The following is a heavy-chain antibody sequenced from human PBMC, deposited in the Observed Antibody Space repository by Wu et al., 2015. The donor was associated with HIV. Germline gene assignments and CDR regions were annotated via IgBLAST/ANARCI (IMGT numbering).Heavy chain of an antibody. CDR3: ARDGGIDWDDSGSEF. J-gene: IGHJ4*02. D-gene: IGHD1-1*01. V-gene: IGHV1-18*01. Sequence: QVHLVQSGGEMKKPGASLNISCNVSGYNISDYGISWVRQAPGQGLEWMGWINGVRQAPVQGLEWLPWATGHNHNTKYAEKFQDRITLTIDTSVNTVYMELRSLTSDDTAVYYCARDGGIDWDDSGSEFWGQGTLVTVSS. CDR1: GYNISDYG. CDR2: ATGHNHNT.